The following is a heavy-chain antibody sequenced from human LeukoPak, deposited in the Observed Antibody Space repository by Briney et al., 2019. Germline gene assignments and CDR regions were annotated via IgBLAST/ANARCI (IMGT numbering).Heavy chain of an antibody. CDR2: IYYSGNT. J-gene: IGHJ4*02. D-gene: IGHD3-10*01. CDR3: ARASRGHDY. V-gene: IGHV4-61*05. Sequence: SETLSLTCTVSGGSISSSSYYWGWIRQPPGKGLEWIGYIYYSGNTNYNPSLKSRVTISVDTSKNQFSLKLTSVTAADTAVYYCARASRGHDYWGQGTLVTVSS. CDR1: GGSISSSSYY.